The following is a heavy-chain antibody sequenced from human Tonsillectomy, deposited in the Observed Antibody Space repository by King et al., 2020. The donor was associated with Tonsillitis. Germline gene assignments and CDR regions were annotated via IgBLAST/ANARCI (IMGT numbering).Heavy chain of an antibody. J-gene: IGHJ3*02. CDR2: IHHGGSI. D-gene: IGHD1-26*01. CDR1: GDSIISNNW. CDR3: ARDREWDGAVWAFDI. V-gene: IGHV4-4*02. Sequence: VQLQESGPGLVIPSGTLSLTCAVSGDSIISNNWWNWVRQAPGKGLEWIAEIHHGGSINYNPSLQSRVTISVDKSQNQFFLKLNSVTAADTAVYYCARDREWDGAVWAFDIWGPGTMVRVS.